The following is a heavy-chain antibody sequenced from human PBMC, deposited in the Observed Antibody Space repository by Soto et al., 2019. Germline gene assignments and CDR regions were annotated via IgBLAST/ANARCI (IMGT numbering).Heavy chain of an antibody. CDR3: ARDSPFDSSPHLNWFDP. Sequence: SVKVSCKASGGTFSSYVISWVRQAPGQGLEWMGGIIPIFGTANYAQKFQGRVTITADESTSTAYMELSSLRSEDTAVYYCARDSPFDSSPHLNWFDPWGQGTLVTVSS. J-gene: IGHJ5*02. D-gene: IGHD3-22*01. V-gene: IGHV1-69*13. CDR1: GGTFSSYV. CDR2: IIPIFGTA.